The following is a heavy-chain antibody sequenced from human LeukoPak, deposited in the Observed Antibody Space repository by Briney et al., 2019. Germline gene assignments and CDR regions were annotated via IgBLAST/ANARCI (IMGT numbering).Heavy chain of an antibody. CDR2: IYHSGST. D-gene: IGHD2-15*01. Sequence: SDTLSPTCAVSGYSISSGYYWGWIRQPPGKGLEWIGSIYHSGSTYYNPSLKSRVTISADTSKNQFSLKLRSVTAADTAVYYCARGGVVAAPGDAFDIWGQGTMVTVFS. CDR1: GYSISSGYY. CDR3: ARGGVVAAPGDAFDI. V-gene: IGHV4-38-2*01. J-gene: IGHJ3*02.